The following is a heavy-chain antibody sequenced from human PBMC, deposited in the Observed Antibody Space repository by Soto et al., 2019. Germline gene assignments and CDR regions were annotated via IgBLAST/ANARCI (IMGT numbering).Heavy chain of an antibody. CDR2: ITDSGGDE. J-gene: IGHJ4*01. D-gene: IGHD1-1*01. Sequence: XVSLSPSFVAFGTTFANSAVSWVRRAPGGGGEGVSAITDSGGDEKYADSVRGRFAIPRDNSKNTLYLQMRSLRADYWAVYYCATRSKDSYPGRRIFDFWGRGTLVTVSS. CDR1: GTTFANSA. V-gene: IGHV3-23*01. CDR3: ATRSKDSYPGRRIFDF.